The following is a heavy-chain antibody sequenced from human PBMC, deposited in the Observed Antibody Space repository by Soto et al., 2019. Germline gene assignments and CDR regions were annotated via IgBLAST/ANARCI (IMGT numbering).Heavy chain of an antibody. Sequence: QVQLQESGPGLVKPSETLSLTCTVSGGSISSYYWSWIRQPPGKGLEWIGYIYYSGSTNYNPSLKSRVTISVDTSKNQFSLKLSSVTAADTPVYYCARQGSGWYAPYYFDYWGQGTLVTVSS. CDR1: GGSISSYY. CDR3: ARQGSGWYAPYYFDY. V-gene: IGHV4-59*08. J-gene: IGHJ4*02. D-gene: IGHD6-19*01. CDR2: IYYSGST.